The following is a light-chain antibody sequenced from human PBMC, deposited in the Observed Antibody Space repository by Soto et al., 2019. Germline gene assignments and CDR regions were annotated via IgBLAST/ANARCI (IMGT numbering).Light chain of an antibody. CDR1: QSLSNR. CDR2: DAS. Sequence: DIQMTQSPSTLSASVEDRVTITCRASQSLSNRLAWYQQKPGKAPKVLIYDASSLESGVPSRFSGSGSGTHFILTISSLQPDDFATYYCHYYSAVWTFGQGTKVDIK. J-gene: IGKJ1*01. V-gene: IGKV1-5*01. CDR3: HYYSAVWT.